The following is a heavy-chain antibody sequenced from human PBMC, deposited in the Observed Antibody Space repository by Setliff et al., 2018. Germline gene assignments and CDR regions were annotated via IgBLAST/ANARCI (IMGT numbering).Heavy chain of an antibody. D-gene: IGHD6-19*01. CDR1: GGGGSFSAYY. Sequence: SETLSLTCGVSGGGGSFSAYYWSWIRQPPGKGLEWIGEISPGGSTIYNPSLRSRVTMSVDTAKNRFSLNLTSVTAADTAVYYCVTSGFCSAGSCYSFDDWGQGALVTVS. CDR2: ISPGGST. J-gene: IGHJ4*02. V-gene: IGHV4-34*01. CDR3: VTSGFCSAGSCYSFDD.